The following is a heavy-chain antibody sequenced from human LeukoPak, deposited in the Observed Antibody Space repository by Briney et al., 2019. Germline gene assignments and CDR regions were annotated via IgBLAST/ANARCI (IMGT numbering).Heavy chain of an antibody. CDR3: AKDLRGYYDLEAFFDY. CDR1: GFTFSGYA. V-gene: IGHV3-23*01. D-gene: IGHD3-3*01. CDR2: LSGSGGYT. J-gene: IGHJ4*02. Sequence: GGSLRLSCADSGFTFSGYAMSWVRQAPGKGLEWVSGLSGSGGYTYYADSVKGRFTISRDNSNNTLYLQMNSLRAEDTAIYYCAKDLRGYYDLEAFFDYWGQGTLVTVSS.